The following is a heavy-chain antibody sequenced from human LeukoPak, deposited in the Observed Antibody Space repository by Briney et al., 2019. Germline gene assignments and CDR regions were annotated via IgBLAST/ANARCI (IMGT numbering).Heavy chain of an antibody. CDR3: AREGYYGSGSYYNPDY. V-gene: IGHV1-8*03. CDR2: MNPNSGNT. J-gene: IGHJ4*02. D-gene: IGHD3-10*01. Sequence: GASVKVSCKASGYTFTSYDINWVRQATGQGLEWMGWMNPNSGNTGYAQKFQGRVTITADKSTSTAYMELSSLRSEDTAVYYCAREGYYGSGSYYNPDYWGQGTLVTVSS. CDR1: GYTFTSYD.